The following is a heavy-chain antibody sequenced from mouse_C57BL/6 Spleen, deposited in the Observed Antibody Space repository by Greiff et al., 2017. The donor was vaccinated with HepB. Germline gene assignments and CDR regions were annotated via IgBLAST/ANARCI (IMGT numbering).Heavy chain of an antibody. J-gene: IGHJ2*01. CDR1: GYTFTSYW. CDR2: IDPSDSYT. Sequence: QVQLQQPGAELVMPGASVKLSCKASGYTFTSYWMHWVKQRPGQGLEWIGEIDPSDSYTNYNQKFKGKSTLTVDKSSSTAYMQLSSLTSEDSAVYYCARGSYSKGVFDYWGQGTTLTVSS. CDR3: ARGSYSKGVFDY. D-gene: IGHD2-5*01. V-gene: IGHV1-69*01.